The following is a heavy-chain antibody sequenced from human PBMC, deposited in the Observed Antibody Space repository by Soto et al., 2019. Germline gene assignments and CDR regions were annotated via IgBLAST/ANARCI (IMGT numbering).Heavy chain of an antibody. CDR3: ARHTDSSGDAGFQH. D-gene: IGHD6-19*01. V-gene: IGHV4-59*01. J-gene: IGHJ1*01. CDR1: GGSISSYY. CDR2: IYYSGST. Sequence: SETLSLTCTVSGGSISSYYWSWIRQPPGKGLEWIGYIYYSGSTNYNPSLKSRVTISVDTSKNQFSLKLSSVTAADTAVYYCARHTDSSGDAGFQHWGQGTLVT.